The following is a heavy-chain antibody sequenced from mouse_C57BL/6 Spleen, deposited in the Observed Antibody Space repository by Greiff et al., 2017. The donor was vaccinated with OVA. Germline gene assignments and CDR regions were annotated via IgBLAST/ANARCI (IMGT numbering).Heavy chain of an antibody. CDR1: GYTFTSYW. V-gene: IGHV1-69*01. CDR2: LDPSDSYT. J-gene: IGHJ4*01. D-gene: IGHD1-1*01. CDR3: ARWGYGSSPYAMDY. Sequence: QVQLQQPGAELVMPGASVKLSCKASGYTFTSYWMHWVKQRPGQGLEWIGELDPSDSYTNYNQKFKGKSTLTVDKSSSTAYMQLSSLTSEDSAVYYCARWGYGSSPYAMDYWGQGTSVTVSS.